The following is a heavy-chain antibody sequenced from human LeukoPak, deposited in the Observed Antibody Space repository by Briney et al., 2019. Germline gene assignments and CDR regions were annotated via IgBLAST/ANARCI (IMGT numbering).Heavy chain of an antibody. J-gene: IGHJ4*02. Sequence: GESLRLSCAPSGFTFSSYGMHWVRQAPAKGLEWVAFIRYDGSNKYYADSVKGRFTISRDNSKNTLYLQMNSLRAEDTAVYYCAKDSYGDYEGYYFDYWGQGTLVTVSS. CDR2: IRYDGSNK. CDR3: AKDSYGDYEGYYFDY. V-gene: IGHV3-30*02. D-gene: IGHD4-17*01. CDR1: GFTFSSYG.